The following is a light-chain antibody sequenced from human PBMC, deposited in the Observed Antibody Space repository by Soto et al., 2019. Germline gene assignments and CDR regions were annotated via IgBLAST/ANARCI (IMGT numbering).Light chain of an antibody. J-gene: IGLJ1*01. CDR3: QSYDSSLSGYV. Sequence: QSVLTQPPSVSGAPGQRVTISCTGSSSNIGAGYDVHWYQQLPGTAPKLLIYANSSRPSGVPGRFSGSKSGTSASLAITGLQAEDEADYYCQSYDSSLSGYVFGTGTKLTVL. CDR2: ANS. CDR1: SSNIGAGYD. V-gene: IGLV1-40*01.